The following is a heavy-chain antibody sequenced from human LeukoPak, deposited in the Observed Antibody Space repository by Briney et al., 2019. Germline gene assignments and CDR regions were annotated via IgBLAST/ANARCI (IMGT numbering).Heavy chain of an antibody. V-gene: IGHV1-2*02. CDR3: ARDLLSVAATPDY. CDR1: GYTFTGYY. D-gene: IGHD2-2*01. J-gene: IGHJ4*02. CDR2: INPNSGGT. Sequence: ASVKVPCKASGYTFTGYYMHWVRQAPGQGLEWMGWINPNSGGTNYAQKFQGRVTMTKDTSISTAYMELSRLRSDDTAVYYCARDLLSVAATPDYWGQGTLVTVSS.